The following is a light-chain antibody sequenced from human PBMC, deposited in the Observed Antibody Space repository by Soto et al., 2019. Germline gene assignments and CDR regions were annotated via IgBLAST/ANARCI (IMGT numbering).Light chain of an antibody. Sequence: MMMTQSPVTLSVSPGERATLSCRASQGIKNYLAWFQQKPGQAPRLLVYGASTRATTIPARFSGSGSGTEFTLSISSLQSEDFAVYYCQQYNSWPRTFGQGTKVDIK. CDR1: QGIKNY. J-gene: IGKJ1*01. CDR3: QQYNSWPRT. V-gene: IGKV3-15*01. CDR2: GAS.